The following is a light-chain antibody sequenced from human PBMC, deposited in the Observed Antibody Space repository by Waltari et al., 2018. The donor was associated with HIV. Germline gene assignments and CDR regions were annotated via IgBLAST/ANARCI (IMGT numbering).Light chain of an antibody. CDR1: SSDVGGLHS. V-gene: IGLV2-14*03. CDR3: SSYTSSSTYV. J-gene: IGLJ1*01. CDR2: DVS. Sequence: QSALTQPASVSGSPGQSITLSCTGPSSDVGGLHSGSWYQQHPGKAPKLMIYDVSNRPSGVSNRFSGSKSGNTASLTISGLQAEDEADYYCSSYTSSSTYVFGTGTKVTVL.